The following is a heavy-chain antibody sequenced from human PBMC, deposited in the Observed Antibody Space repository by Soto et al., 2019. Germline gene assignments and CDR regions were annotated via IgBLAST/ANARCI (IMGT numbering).Heavy chain of an antibody. D-gene: IGHD5-12*01. V-gene: IGHV4-31*03. CDR2: IHNSGST. J-gene: IGHJ4*02. CDR1: GVSISSGGDY. Sequence: QVQLQESGPGLVKPSQTLSLTCIVSGVSISSGGDYWSWIRQHPGKGLEWIGYIHNSGSTYHNPSLRSRTTISVDTSKNQFSLKLSSVTAADTAVYFCARERCSGTSCYFDDWGQGTLVTVSS. CDR3: ARERCSGTSCYFDD.